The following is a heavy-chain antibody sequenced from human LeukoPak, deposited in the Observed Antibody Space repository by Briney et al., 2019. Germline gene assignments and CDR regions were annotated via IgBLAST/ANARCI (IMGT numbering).Heavy chain of an antibody. J-gene: IGHJ4*02. CDR3: AKGYDSSSWHYFDY. D-gene: IGHD6-13*01. CDR2: VSYDGTNT. CDR1: GFTFTTYG. V-gene: IGHV3-30*18. Sequence: GGSLRLSCAASGFTFTTYGMHWVRQAPGKGLEWVAVVSYDGTNTYYADSVKGRFTISRDSSKNTLYLQMNSLRAEDTAVYYCAKGYDSSSWHYFDYWGQGTLVTVSS.